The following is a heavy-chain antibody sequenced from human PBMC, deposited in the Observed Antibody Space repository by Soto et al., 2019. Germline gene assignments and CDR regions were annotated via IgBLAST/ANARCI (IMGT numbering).Heavy chain of an antibody. D-gene: IGHD2-21*02. CDR2: SIPILGIA. J-gene: IGHJ6*02. Sequence: QVQLVQSGAEVKKPGSSVNVSCKASGGTFSSYTISWVRQAPGQGLECMGRSIPILGIANYAQKIQGRVTITADKTTRTAYMELCSLRSESTAVYYWARVDVVGTLDKYYYYGMDVWGQGTTVTVSS. V-gene: IGHV1-69*02. CDR1: GGTFSSYT. CDR3: ARVDVVGTLDKYYYYGMDV.